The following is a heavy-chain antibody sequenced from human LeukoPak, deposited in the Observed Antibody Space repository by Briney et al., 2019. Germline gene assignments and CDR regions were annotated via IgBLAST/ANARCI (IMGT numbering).Heavy chain of an antibody. CDR2: INPNSGGT. CDR3: ARGDPYFNYYGSGSYYNDFDY. Sequence: ASVKVSCKTSGYTFTGYYMHWVRQAPGQGLEWMGWINPNSGGTNYAQKFQDRVYMTRDTSISTAYIHLSRLRSDDTAVYYCARGDPYFNYYGSGSYYNDFDYWGQGTLVTVSS. CDR1: GYTFTGYY. J-gene: IGHJ4*02. V-gene: IGHV1-2*02. D-gene: IGHD3-10*01.